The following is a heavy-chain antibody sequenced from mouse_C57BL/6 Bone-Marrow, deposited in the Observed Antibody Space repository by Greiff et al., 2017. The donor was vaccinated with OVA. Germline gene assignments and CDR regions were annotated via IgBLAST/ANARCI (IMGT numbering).Heavy chain of an antibody. J-gene: IGHJ2*01. CDR2: IYPRSGNT. CDR1: GYTFTSYG. D-gene: IGHD1-1*01. CDR3: ARDYYGSSYVDY. V-gene: IGHV1-81*01. Sequence: VQLQQSGAELARPGASVKLSCKASGYTFTSYGISWVKQRTGQGLEWIGEIYPRSGNTYYNEKFKGKATLTADKSSSTAYMELRSLTFEDSAVYFCARDYYGSSYVDYWGQGTTLTVSS.